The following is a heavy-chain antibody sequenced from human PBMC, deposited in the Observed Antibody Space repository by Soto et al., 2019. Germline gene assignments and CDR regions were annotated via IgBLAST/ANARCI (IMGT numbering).Heavy chain of an antibody. V-gene: IGHV3-23*01. CDR1: GFTFSSYA. Sequence: EVQLLESGGGLVQPGGSLRLSCTASGFTFSSYAMSWVRQAPGKGLEWVSTIVGSGGRTYNADSVKGRFTVSRDNSKNTLYLQMNRLRAEDTALYSCAQEGGVVPWSWGQGTLVTVSS. D-gene: IGHD2-15*01. J-gene: IGHJ4*02. CDR3: AQEGGVVPWS. CDR2: IVGSGGRT.